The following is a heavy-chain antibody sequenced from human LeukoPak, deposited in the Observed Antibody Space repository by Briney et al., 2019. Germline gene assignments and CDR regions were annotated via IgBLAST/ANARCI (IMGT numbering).Heavy chain of an antibody. V-gene: IGHV4-59*08. CDR3: ARLEGNYYDSSGYAIY. CDR2: IYYSGST. J-gene: IGHJ4*02. D-gene: IGHD3-22*01. Sequence: PSETLSLTCTVSGGSISSYYWSWIRQPPGKGLEWIGYIYYSGSTNYNPSLKSRVTISVDTSKNQSCLKLSSVTAADTAVYYCARLEGNYYDSSGYAIYWGQGPLIPVSS. CDR1: GGSISSYY.